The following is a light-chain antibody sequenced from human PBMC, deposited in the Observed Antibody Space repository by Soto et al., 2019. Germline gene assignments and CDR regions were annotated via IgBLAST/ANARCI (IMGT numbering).Light chain of an antibody. CDR2: GAS. CDR3: QQRYNWPWT. CDR1: QSVSSN. V-gene: IGKV3-15*01. J-gene: IGKJ1*01. Sequence: EIVMTQSPATLSVSPGERATLSCRASQSVSSNLAWYQQKAGQAPRLLMYGASTRATGIPARFSGSGSGTEFTLTISSLQSEDFAVYYCQQRYNWPWTFGQGTKVEIK.